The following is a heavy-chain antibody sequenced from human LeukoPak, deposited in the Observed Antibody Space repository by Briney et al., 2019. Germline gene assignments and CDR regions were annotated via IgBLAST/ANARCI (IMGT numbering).Heavy chain of an antibody. CDR3: ASAYYDFWSGYLGPFYP. Sequence: GGSLRLSCAASGFTFSSYSMNWVRQAPGKGLEWVSSISSSSSYIYYADSVKGRFTISRDNAKNSLHLQMNSLRAEDTAVYYCASAYYDFWSGYLGPFYPWGQGTLVTVSS. CDR2: ISSSSSYI. D-gene: IGHD3-3*01. CDR1: GFTFSSYS. V-gene: IGHV3-21*01. J-gene: IGHJ5*02.